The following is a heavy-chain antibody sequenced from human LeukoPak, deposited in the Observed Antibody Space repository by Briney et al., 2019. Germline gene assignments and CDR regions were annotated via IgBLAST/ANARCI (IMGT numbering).Heavy chain of an antibody. CDR2: IKEDGSTI. J-gene: IGHJ4*02. D-gene: IGHD1-1*01. CDR3: ARVGNWNDRGDY. Sequence: PGGSLRLSCEVSGFTFSNYRMSWVRLAPGKGLEWVANIKEDGSTIHYVDSVKGRFTISRDNAKNSLYLQMNSLRAEDTAVYYCARVGNWNDRGDYWGQGTLVTVSS. V-gene: IGHV3-7*01. CDR1: GFTFSNYR.